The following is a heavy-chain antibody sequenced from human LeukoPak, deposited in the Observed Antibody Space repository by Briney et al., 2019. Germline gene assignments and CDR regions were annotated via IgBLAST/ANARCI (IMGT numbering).Heavy chain of an antibody. CDR1: GGSISSSSYY. CDR2: IYYSGST. CDR3: ARQGSTMIVVVIKRGNWFDP. D-gene: IGHD3-22*01. V-gene: IGHV4-39*01. J-gene: IGHJ5*02. Sequence: PSETLSLTCTVSGGSISSSSYYWGWIRQPPGKGLEWIGSIYYSGSTYYNPSLKSRVTISVDTSKNQFSLKLSSVTAADTAVYYCARQGSTMIVVVIKRGNWFDPWGQGTLVTVSS.